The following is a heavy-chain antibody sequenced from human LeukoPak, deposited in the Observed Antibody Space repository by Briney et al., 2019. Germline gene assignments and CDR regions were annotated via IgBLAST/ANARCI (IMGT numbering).Heavy chain of an antibody. J-gene: IGHJ4*02. V-gene: IGHV3-23*03. Sequence: GGSLRLSCAASGFTFSSYGMSWVRQAPGKGLEWVSVIYSGGSTYYADSVKGRFTISRDNSKNTLYLQMNSLRAEDTAVYYCAKIRGYSGYEAPDYWGQGTLVTVSS. CDR3: AKIRGYSGYEAPDY. D-gene: IGHD5-12*01. CDR1: GFTFSSYG. CDR2: IYSGGST.